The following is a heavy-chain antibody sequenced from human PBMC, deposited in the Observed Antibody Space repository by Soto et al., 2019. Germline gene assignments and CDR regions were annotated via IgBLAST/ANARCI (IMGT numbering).Heavy chain of an antibody. CDR2: INAGNDNT. V-gene: IGHV1-3*01. J-gene: IGHJ6*02. CDR1: GYTFTSYA. Sequence: QVQLVQSGAEVKKPGASVKVSCKASGYTFTSYAMHWVRQAPGQRLEWMGWINAGNDNTKYSQKFQGRVTITRDTSASTDYMELSSLRSEDTAVYYCAREGATSFYYYYGMDVWGQGTTVTVSS. CDR3: AREGATSFYYYYGMDV.